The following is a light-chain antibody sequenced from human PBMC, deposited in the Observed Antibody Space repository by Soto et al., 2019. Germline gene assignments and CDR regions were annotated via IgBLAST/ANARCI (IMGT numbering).Light chain of an antibody. Sequence: VIWMTQSPSLLSASTGDRVTISCRMSQGISSYLAWYQQKPGKAPKFLIYGASSLQSGVPSRFSGSGSGTDFTLTINSLQPEDFATYYCLQDYNYPYTFGQGTKVDIK. J-gene: IGKJ2*01. V-gene: IGKV1D-8*03. CDR3: LQDYNYPYT. CDR2: GAS. CDR1: QGISSY.